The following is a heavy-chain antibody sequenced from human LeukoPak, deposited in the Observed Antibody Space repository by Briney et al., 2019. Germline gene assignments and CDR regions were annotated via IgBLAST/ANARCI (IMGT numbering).Heavy chain of an antibody. CDR1: DDSIISGSYY. V-gene: IGHV4-61*02. CDR2: IYTSGNT. Sequence: SETLSLTCTVSDDSIISGSYYWSWIRQPAGKGLEWIGRIYTSGNTNYNPSLKSRVTISVDTSKNQFSLKLTSVTAADTAVYYCARGLAAAGPSHDMDVWGKGTTVTVSS. D-gene: IGHD6-13*01. CDR3: ARGLAAAGPSHDMDV. J-gene: IGHJ6*03.